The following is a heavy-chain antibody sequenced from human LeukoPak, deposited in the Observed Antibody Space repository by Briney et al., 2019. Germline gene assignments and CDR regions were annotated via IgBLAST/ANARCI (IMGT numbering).Heavy chain of an antibody. D-gene: IGHD3-22*01. Sequence: PGGSLRLSCGASGFTFSSYAMAWVGQAPAKGLEWVSAIRGTGSSTHYVGSVKGGFASSRDNSKSTLYLQRNSLRAEDTAIYFCTKEYDYSAYLGQGIGYFDYWGQGTLVTVSS. CDR1: GFTFSSYA. CDR2: IRGTGSST. V-gene: IGHV3-23*01. CDR3: TKEYDYSAYLGQGIGYFDY. J-gene: IGHJ4*02.